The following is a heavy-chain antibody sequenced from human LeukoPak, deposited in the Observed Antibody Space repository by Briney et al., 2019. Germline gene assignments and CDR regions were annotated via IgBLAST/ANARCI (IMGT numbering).Heavy chain of an antibody. CDR3: ARLRVAAQSLDY. J-gene: IGHJ4*02. V-gene: IGHV3-21*01. CDR1: GLTFSSYS. D-gene: IGHD6-6*01. Sequence: GGSLRLSCAASGLTFSSYSMNWVRQAPGKGLEWVSSISSSSSYIYYADSVKGRFTISRDNAKNSLYLQMNSLRAEDTAVYYCARLRVAAQSLDYWGQGTLVTVSS. CDR2: ISSSSSYI.